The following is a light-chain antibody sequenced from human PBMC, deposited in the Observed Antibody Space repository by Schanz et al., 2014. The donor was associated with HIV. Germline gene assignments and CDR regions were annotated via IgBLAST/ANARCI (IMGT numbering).Light chain of an antibody. CDR2: DVT. V-gene: IGLV2-14*03. J-gene: IGLJ2*01. CDR3: ATWDITLNGPV. Sequence: QSALTQPASVSGSLGQAITISCTGTNTDIGHYNYVSWYQQHPGKAPKLILYDVTSRPSGVPDRFSGSKSGTSASLTISGLQSDDEADYYCATWDITLNGPVFGGGTKLTVL. CDR1: NTDIGHYNY.